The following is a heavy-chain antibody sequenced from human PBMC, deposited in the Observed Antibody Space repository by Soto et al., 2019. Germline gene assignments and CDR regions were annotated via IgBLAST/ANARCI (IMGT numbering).Heavy chain of an antibody. J-gene: IGHJ6*03. CDR1: GFTLSGYA. CDR3: ARRARPDVYYLDV. CDR2: ISSNGVGT. Sequence: EVQLAESGGGLAQPGGSLRLSCAASGFTLSGYAMDWVRQAPGKGLEYVSGISSNGVGTYYANSVQGRFTISRDNSKNTVYLQMGSLRPEDMAVYYCARRARPDVYYLDVWGKGTTVPVSS. D-gene: IGHD6-6*01. V-gene: IGHV3-64*01.